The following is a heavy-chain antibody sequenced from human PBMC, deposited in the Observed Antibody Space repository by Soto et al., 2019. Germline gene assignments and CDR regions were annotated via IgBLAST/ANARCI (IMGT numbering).Heavy chain of an antibody. CDR3: AKDRMVPYYFDY. CDR1: GFTFSSYG. CDR2: ISYDGSNK. Sequence: QPGGSLRLSCAASGFTFSSYGMHWVRQAPGKGLECVTVISYDGSNKYYADSVKGRFTISRDNSKNTLYLQMNSLRAEDTAVYYCAKDRMVPYYFDYWGQGTLVTVSS. D-gene: IGHD2-8*01. J-gene: IGHJ4*02. V-gene: IGHV3-30*18.